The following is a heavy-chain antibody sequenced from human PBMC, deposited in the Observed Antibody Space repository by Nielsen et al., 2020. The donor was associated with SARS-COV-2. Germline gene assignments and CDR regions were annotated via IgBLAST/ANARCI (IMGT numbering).Heavy chain of an antibody. D-gene: IGHD3-22*01. CDR2: IYHSGST. CDR3: ARDRPPEYYYDSSGYSFDY. Sequence: GSLRLSCTVSGYSISSGYYWGWIRQPPGKGLEWIGSIYHSGSTYYNPSLKSRVTISVDTSKNQFSLKLSSVTAADTAVYYCARDRPPEYYYDSSGYSFDYWGQGTLVTVSS. J-gene: IGHJ4*02. V-gene: IGHV4-38-2*02. CDR1: GYSISSGYY.